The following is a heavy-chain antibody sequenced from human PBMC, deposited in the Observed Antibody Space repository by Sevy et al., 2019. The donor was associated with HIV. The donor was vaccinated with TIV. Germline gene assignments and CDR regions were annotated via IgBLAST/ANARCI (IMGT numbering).Heavy chain of an antibody. J-gene: IGHJ3*01. Sequence: SETLSLTCAVSGGSISTGGFSWNWIRQPPGKGLEWIGHIYRTGNTYYNPSLGSRVSISVDRSKNQFSLKLSSVTAADTAVYYWVRGPSYGYVSYGFDVWGQGTMVTVSS. D-gene: IGHD3-16*01. CDR2: IYRTGNT. V-gene: IGHV4-30-2*01. CDR1: GGSISTGGFS. CDR3: VRGPSYGYVSYGFDV.